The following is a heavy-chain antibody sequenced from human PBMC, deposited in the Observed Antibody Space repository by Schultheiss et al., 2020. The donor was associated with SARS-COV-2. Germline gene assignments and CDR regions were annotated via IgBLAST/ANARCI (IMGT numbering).Heavy chain of an antibody. CDR1: GFTFSSYS. CDR3: ARHVRYQLLYLPLGRYGMDV. D-gene: IGHD2-2*02. V-gene: IGHV3-33*08. J-gene: IGHJ6*02. Sequence: GGSLRLSCAASGFTFSSYSMNWVRQAPGKGLEWVAVIWYDGSNKYYADSVKGRFTISRDNSKNTLYLQMNSLRDEDTAVYYCARHVRYQLLYLPLGRYGMDVWGQGTTVTVSS. CDR2: IWYDGSNK.